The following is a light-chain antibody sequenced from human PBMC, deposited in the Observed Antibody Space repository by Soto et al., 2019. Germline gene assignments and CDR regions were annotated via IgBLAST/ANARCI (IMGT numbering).Light chain of an antibody. V-gene: IGKV1-39*01. CDR3: LQYINYPWT. CDR2: AAS. CDR1: QSISSY. Sequence: DIQMTQSPSSLSASVGDRVTISCRASQSISSYLNWYQQKPGKAPKLLIYAASSLQSGVPSRFSGSGSGTDFTLAISSLQPEDSATYYCLQYINYPWTFGQGTKVDNK. J-gene: IGKJ1*01.